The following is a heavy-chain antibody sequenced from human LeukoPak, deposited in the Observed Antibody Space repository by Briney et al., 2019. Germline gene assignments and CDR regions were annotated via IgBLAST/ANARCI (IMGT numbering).Heavy chain of an antibody. CDR1: GGSISSYY. CDR3: ARTTMVRGTYHMDV. V-gene: IGHV4-59*01. CDR2: IYYSGYT. Sequence: SETLSLTCTVSGGSISSYYWSWIRQPPGKGLEWIGCIYYSGYTNYKSSLKSRVTISVDTSKNQFSLKLSSVTAADTAVYYCARTTMVRGTYHMDVWGKGTTVTVS. J-gene: IGHJ6*03. D-gene: IGHD3-10*01.